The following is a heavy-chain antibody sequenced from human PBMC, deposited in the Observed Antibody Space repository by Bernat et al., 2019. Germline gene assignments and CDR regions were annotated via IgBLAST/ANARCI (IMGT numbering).Heavy chain of an antibody. CDR2: ISAYNGNT. D-gene: IGHD2-2*01. Sequence: QVQLVQSGAEVKKPGASVKVSCKASGYTFTSYGISWVRQAPGQGLEWMGWISAYNGNTNYAQKLQGRVTMTTDTSTSTAYMELRSLRSDDTAVYYCARYPPACSSTSCYSGGWFDPWGQGTLVTVSS. J-gene: IGHJ5*02. V-gene: IGHV1-18*01. CDR3: ARYPPACSSTSCYSGGWFDP. CDR1: GYTFTSYG.